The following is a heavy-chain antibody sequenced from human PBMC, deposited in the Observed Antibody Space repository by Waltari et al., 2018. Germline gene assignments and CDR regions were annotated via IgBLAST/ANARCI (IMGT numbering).Heavy chain of an antibody. CDR2: INPNSGDT. CDR3: ARDEAAAGRVDY. V-gene: IGHV1-2*06. D-gene: IGHD6-13*01. Sequence: QVQLVQSGAEVKKPGASVKVSCKASGSTSTGSHMHWVRQAPGQGLEWMGRINPNSGDTNYAQKFQGRVTMTRDTSISAAYMELSRLRSDDTAVYYCARDEAAAGRVDYWGQGTLVTVSS. CDR1: GSTSTGSH. J-gene: IGHJ4*02.